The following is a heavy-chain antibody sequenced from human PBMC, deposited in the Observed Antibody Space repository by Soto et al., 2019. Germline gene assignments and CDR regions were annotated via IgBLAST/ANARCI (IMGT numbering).Heavy chain of an antibody. CDR1: GFIFSTYA. V-gene: IGHV3-23*01. CDR2: ISSSGGST. J-gene: IGHJ3*02. Sequence: EVQLLESGGGLVQPGGSLRLSCAASGFIFSTYAMHWVRQAPGKGLEWVSAISSSGGSTFYAESVRGRFTISRDNSINTLYLQKSSLRTEDTAVYYCARPRGYGVLDAVDIRGQGAMVTVSS. CDR3: ARPRGYGVLDAVDI. D-gene: IGHD4-17*01.